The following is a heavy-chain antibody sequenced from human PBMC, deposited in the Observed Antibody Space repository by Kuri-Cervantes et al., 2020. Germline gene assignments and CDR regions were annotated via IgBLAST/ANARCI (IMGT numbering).Heavy chain of an antibody. J-gene: IGHJ4*02. CDR2: ISSSSSYI. D-gene: IGHD6-19*01. V-gene: IGHV3-21*04. CDR1: GFTFSSYS. Sequence: GESLKISCAASGFTFSSYSMNWVRQAPGKGLEWVSSISSSSSYIYYADSVKGRFTISRDNAKNSLYLQMNSLRAEDAAVYYCARRTVPLFPSSGWYYFDYWGQGTLVTVSS. CDR3: ARRTVPLFPSSGWYYFDY.